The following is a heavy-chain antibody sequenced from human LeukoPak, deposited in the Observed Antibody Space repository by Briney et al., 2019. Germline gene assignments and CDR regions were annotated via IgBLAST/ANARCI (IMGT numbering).Heavy chain of an antibody. D-gene: IGHD4-23*01. J-gene: IGHJ4*02. CDR2: IYHSGST. V-gene: IGHV4-38-2*01. CDR3: ARQGTTVVEKLFDY. CDR1: GYSISSGYY. Sequence: PSETLSLTCAVSGYSISSGYYWGWIRQPPGKGLEWIGSIYHSGSTYYNPSLKSRVTISVDTSKNQFSLKLSPVTAADTAVYYCARQGTTVVEKLFDYWGQGTLVTVSS.